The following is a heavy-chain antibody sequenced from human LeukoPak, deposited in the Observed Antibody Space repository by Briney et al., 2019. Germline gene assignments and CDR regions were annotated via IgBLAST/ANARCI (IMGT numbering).Heavy chain of an antibody. V-gene: IGHV4-59*08. Sequence: SETLSPTCTVSRGSISGHYWSWIRQSPGKGLEWIGNIYYSGNTNYNPSLKSRVTISIDTSRIHFSLHLSSVTAADTAVYYCATYCSGGSCYSGMDVWGQGTTVTVSS. CDR1: RGSISGHY. J-gene: IGHJ6*02. CDR3: ATYCSGGSCYSGMDV. CDR2: IYYSGNT. D-gene: IGHD2-15*01.